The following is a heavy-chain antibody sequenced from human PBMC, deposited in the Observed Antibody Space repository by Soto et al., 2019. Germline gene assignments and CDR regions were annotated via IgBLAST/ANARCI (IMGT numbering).Heavy chain of an antibody. J-gene: IGHJ6*02. Sequence: GASVKVYCKVSGYTLTELSMHWVRQAPGKGLEWMGGFDPEDGETIYAQKFQGRVTMTEDTSTDTAYMELSSLRSEDTAVYYCATSQVTKWYYYYGMDVWGQGTTVTVSS. V-gene: IGHV1-24*01. CDR2: FDPEDGET. CDR3: ATSQVTKWYYYYGMDV. D-gene: IGHD4-17*01. CDR1: GYTLTELS.